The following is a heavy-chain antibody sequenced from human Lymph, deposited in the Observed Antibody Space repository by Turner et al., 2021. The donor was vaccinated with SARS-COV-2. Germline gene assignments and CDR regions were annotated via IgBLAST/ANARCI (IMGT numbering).Heavy chain of an antibody. V-gene: IGHV1-2*02. CDR2: INPNSGGT. CDR3: ARSRDLQSMVRGVDPFDY. Sequence: QFLLVQSGAEVKKPGASVKVSCKASGYTFTGYYLHWVRQAPGQGLEWMGVINPNSGGTNYAQKIQGRVTMTRDTSISTAYMELSRLRSDDTDVYYCARSRDLQSMVRGVDPFDYWGQGTLVTVSS. CDR1: GYTFTGYY. J-gene: IGHJ4*02. D-gene: IGHD3-10*01.